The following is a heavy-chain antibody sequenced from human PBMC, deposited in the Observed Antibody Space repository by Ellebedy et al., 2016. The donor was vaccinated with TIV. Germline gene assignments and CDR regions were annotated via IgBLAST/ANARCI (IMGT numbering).Heavy chain of an antibody. CDR3: ATELHVEMVTILTDAFDI. Sequence: AASVKVSCKASGGTFSSYAISWVRQAPGQGLEWMGRIIPILAIADYTQKFQGRVTITADKSTSTAYLELSSLRSEDTAVYYCATELHVEMVTILTDAFDIWGKGTMVTVSS. D-gene: IGHD5-24*01. CDR1: GGTFSSYA. V-gene: IGHV1-69*04. CDR2: IIPILAIA. J-gene: IGHJ3*02.